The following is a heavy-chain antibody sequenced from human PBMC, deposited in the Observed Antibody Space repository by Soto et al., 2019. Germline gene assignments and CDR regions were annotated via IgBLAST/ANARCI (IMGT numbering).Heavy chain of an antibody. D-gene: IGHD4-17*01. CDR3: AHRGYGDYPRDNWFDP. Sequence: QITLKESGPTLVKPTQTLTLTCTFSGFSLKTGGAGVGWIRQPPGKALEWLALIYWNEDRRYSPSLKSRLTITQDTSKNQVVLTMTNMDPVDTATYYCAHRGYGDYPRDNWFDPWGQGILVTVSS. CDR1: GFSLKTGGAG. J-gene: IGHJ5*02. V-gene: IGHV2-5*01. CDR2: IYWNEDR.